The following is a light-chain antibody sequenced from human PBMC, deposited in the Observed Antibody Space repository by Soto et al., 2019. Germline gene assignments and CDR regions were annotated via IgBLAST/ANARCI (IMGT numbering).Light chain of an antibody. J-gene: IGLJ3*02. Sequence: QSALTQPASVSGSPGQSITISCTGTNSDVLSYDAVSWYQHHPGKAPKLIIYEGTKRPSGISNRFSGPKSGNMASLTISGLQAEDEADYYCCSYAYSNGEVFGVGTKLTVL. CDR3: CSYAYSNGEV. CDR2: EGT. V-gene: IGLV2-23*01. CDR1: NSDVLSYDA.